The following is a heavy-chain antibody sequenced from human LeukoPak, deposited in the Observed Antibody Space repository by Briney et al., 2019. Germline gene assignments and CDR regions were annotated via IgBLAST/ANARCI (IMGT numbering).Heavy chain of an antibody. V-gene: IGHV4-31*03. J-gene: IGHJ4*02. Sequence: SETLSLTCTVSGGSISSSSYYWGWIRQPPGKGLEWIGYIYYSGSTYYNPSLKSRVTISVDTSKNQFSLKLSSVTAADTAVYYCASLTSGYCSGGSCRSYWGQGTLVTVSS. D-gene: IGHD2-15*01. CDR1: GGSISSSSYY. CDR2: IYYSGST. CDR3: ASLTSGYCSGGSCRSY.